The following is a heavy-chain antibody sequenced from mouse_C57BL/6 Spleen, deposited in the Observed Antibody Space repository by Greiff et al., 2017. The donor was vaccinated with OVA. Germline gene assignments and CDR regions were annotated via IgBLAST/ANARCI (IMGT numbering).Heavy chain of an antibody. CDR2: IDPSDSYT. J-gene: IGHJ3*01. CDR1: GYTFTSYW. V-gene: IGHV1-50*01. CDR3: AEGRFAY. Sequence: VQLQQPGAELVKPGASVKLSCKASGYTFTSYWMQWVKQRPGQGLEWIGEIDPSDSYTNYNQKFKGKATLTVDTSSSTAYMQLSSLTSEDSAVYYCAEGRFAYWGQGTLVTVSA.